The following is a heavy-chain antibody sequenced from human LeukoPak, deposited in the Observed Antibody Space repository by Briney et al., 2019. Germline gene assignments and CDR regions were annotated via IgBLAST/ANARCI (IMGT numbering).Heavy chain of an antibody. J-gene: IGHJ5*01. Sequence: SQTLSLTCTVSGGSISSGDYSWSWIRRPPGKGLERLGYIYYRGSTYYNPSLKSRVTISVDTAKNQCSLKLSSVTAADTAVYYCARVSKYCSSGSCAWFDTWGQGTLVTVSS. D-gene: IGHD2-15*01. V-gene: IGHV4-30-4*01. CDR3: ARVSKYCSSGSCAWFDT. CDR1: GGSISSGDYS. CDR2: IYYRGST.